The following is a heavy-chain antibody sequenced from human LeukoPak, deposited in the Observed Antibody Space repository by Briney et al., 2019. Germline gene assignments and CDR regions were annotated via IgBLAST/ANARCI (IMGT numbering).Heavy chain of an antibody. CDR1: GFTFSNNA. CDR2: IRGSDDNT. V-gene: IGHV3-23*01. CDR3: AKGGYISWFDP. D-gene: IGHD2-2*02. Sequence: GGSLRLSCEASGFTFSNNAVSWVRQAPGKGLEWVSTIRGSDDNTYYADSVKGRFTISRDNSKNTLYLQMNSLRPDDTAVYYCAKGGYISWFDPWGQGTLVTVSS. J-gene: IGHJ5*02.